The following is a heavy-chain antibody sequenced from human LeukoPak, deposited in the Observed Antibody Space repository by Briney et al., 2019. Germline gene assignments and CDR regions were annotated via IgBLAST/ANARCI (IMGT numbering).Heavy chain of an antibody. V-gene: IGHV3-9*01. CDR2: ISWNSGSI. CDR1: GFTFEDYA. Sequence: GGSLRLSCAASGFTFEDYAMPWVRQAPGKGLEWVAGISWNSGSIAYVDSVKGRFTISRDNAKNSLYLQMNSLRAEDTAVYYCARDNVDLDAFDIWGQGTMVTVSS. J-gene: IGHJ3*02. CDR3: ARDNVDLDAFDI.